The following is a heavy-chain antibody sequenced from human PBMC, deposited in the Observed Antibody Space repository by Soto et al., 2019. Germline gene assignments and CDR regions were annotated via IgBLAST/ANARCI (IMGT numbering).Heavy chain of an antibody. CDR2: IYSGGST. CDR1: VFTVISNY. Sequence: PGWSLRLSCASSVFTVISNYMSWVRQAPGKGLEWVSVIYSGGSTYYADSVKGRFTISRDNSKNTLYLQMNSLRAEDTAVYYCARDNPLDHYFDYWGQGTLVTVSS. J-gene: IGHJ4*02. CDR3: ARDNPLDHYFDY. D-gene: IGHD1-1*01. V-gene: IGHV3-53*01.